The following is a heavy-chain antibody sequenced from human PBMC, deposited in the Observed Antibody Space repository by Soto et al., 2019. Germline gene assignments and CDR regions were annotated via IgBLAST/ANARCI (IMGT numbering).Heavy chain of an antibody. CDR3: ARAPQTVAGAGIWY. Sequence: ASVKVSCKASGYTFTSYGISWVRQAPGQGLEWMGWISGYNGDTNYAQKLQGRVTLTTDTSTNTAYMELRSLRSDDTAVYYCARAPQTVAGAGIWYWGQGTLVTVSS. D-gene: IGHD6-13*01. CDR2: ISGYNGDT. V-gene: IGHV1-18*04. CDR1: GYTFTSYG. J-gene: IGHJ4*02.